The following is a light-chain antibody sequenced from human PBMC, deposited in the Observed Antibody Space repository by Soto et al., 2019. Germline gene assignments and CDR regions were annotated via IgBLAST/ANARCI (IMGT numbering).Light chain of an antibody. V-gene: IGLV2-14*01. CDR1: SPSVGAYNY. CDR2: EVS. Sequence: QSALTQPASVSGSPGQSITISCTGTSPSVGAYNYVPCYQQHPGKAPKLMIFEVSDRPSGVSNRFSGSKSGNTASLTISGLQAEDEADYYCSSYTSSNTLVFGGGTKLTVL. CDR3: SSYTSSNTLV. J-gene: IGLJ2*01.